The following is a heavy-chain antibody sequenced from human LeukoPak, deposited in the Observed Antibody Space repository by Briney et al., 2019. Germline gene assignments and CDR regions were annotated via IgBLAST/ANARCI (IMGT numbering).Heavy chain of an antibody. D-gene: IGHD3-3*01. CDR1: GYTFTSYG. V-gene: IGHV1-18*01. CDR3: AREGGFLEWLSGYGMDV. J-gene: IGHJ6*02. Sequence: GASVTVSCTGSGYTFTSYGISWLRPAPGQGLEWMGWISAYNGNTNYAQKLQGRVTMTTDTSTSTAYMELRSLRSDDTAVYYCAREGGFLEWLSGYGMDVWGQGTTVTVYS. CDR2: ISAYNGNT.